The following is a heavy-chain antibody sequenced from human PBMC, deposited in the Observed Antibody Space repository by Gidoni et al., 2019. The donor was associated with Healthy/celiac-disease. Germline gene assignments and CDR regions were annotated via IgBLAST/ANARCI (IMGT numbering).Heavy chain of an antibody. D-gene: IGHD3-10*01. Sequence: QVQLVQSGAEVKKPGASVKVSCKASGYTFTSYYMHWVRQAPGQGLEWMGIINPSGGSTSYAQKFQGRVTMTRDTSTSTVYMELSSLRSEDTAVYYCARGFAKRITMVRGDPLYYYYGMDVWGQGTTVTVSS. J-gene: IGHJ6*02. CDR3: ARGFAKRITMVRGDPLYYYYGMDV. CDR2: INPSGGST. V-gene: IGHV1-46*03. CDR1: GYTFTSYY.